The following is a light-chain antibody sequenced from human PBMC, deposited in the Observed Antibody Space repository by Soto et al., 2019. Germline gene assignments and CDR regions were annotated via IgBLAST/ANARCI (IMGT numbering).Light chain of an antibody. V-gene: IGKV1-9*01. Sequence: DIQLTQSPSFLSASVGDRVTITCRASQGISNYLAWYQQRPGKAPKLLIYAASTLQTGVPSRLSGSGSGTEFTLTISSLQPEDFATYHCQQLTSYPRSTFGQGTRLEI. J-gene: IGKJ5*01. CDR2: AAS. CDR1: QGISNY. CDR3: QQLTSYPRST.